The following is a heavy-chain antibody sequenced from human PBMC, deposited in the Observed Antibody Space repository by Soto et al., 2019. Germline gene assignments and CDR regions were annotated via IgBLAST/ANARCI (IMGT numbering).Heavy chain of an antibody. V-gene: IGHV1-46*01. CDR2: IDPSSGTT. CDR1: VYSFSNFY. CDR3: ARGAVVVPNGLIAGMDV. D-gene: IGHD2-15*01. J-gene: IGHJ6*02. Sequence: GASVKVSCKPSVYSFSNFYVHWVRQAPGQGLEWMGIIDPSSGTTSYTQKFQERVTMTRDTSMSTVYMELSRLRSEDTAVYYCARGAVVVPNGLIAGMDVWGLGTTVTVSS.